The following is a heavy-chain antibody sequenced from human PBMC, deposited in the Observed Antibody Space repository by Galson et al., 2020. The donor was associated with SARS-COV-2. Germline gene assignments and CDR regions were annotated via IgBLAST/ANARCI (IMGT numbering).Heavy chain of an antibody. V-gene: IGHV4-34*01. CDR2: INHSGST. Sequence: SETLSLTCAVYGGSFSGYYWSWIRQPPGKGLEWIGEINHSGSTNYKPSLKSRVTISVDTSKNQLSLKVSSATAADTAVYYCARDVRGTGYNWFGPWGQVTLVTVSS. CDR1: GGSFSGYY. D-gene: IGHD3-10*02. CDR3: ARDVRGTGYNWFGP. J-gene: IGHJ5*02.